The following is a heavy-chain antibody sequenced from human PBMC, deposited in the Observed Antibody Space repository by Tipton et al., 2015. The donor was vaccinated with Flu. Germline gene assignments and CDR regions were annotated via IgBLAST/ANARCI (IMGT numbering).Heavy chain of an antibody. CDR2: IYYSGST. CDR1: GGSISSYY. D-gene: IGHD6-13*01. Sequence: TLSLTCTVSGGSISSYYWSWIRQPPGKGLEWIGYIYYSGSTNYNPSLKSRVTISVDTSKNQFSLKLSSVTAADTAVYYCARAGIAAPLSGWGQGTLVTVSS. CDR3: ARAGIAAPLSG. V-gene: IGHV4-59*01. J-gene: IGHJ4*02.